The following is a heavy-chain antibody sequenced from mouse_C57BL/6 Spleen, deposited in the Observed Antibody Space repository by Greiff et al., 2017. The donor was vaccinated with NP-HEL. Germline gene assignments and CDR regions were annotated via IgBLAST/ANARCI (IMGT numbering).Heavy chain of an antibody. D-gene: IGHD2-4*01. CDR1: GYAFSSSW. V-gene: IGHV1-82*01. CDR3: ARWGDYDFDY. Sequence: QVQLQQPGPELVKPGASVKISCKASGYAFSSSWMNWVKQRPGKGLEWIGRIYPGDGDTNYNGKFKGKATLTADKSSSTAYMQLSSLTSEDSAVYFCARWGDYDFDYWGQGTTLTVSS. CDR2: IYPGDGDT. J-gene: IGHJ2*01.